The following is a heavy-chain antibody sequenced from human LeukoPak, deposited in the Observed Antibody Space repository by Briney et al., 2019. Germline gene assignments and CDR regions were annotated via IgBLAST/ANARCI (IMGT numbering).Heavy chain of an antibody. D-gene: IGHD3-22*01. CDR3: ARDWDSSGYLDY. CDR1: GFTFSNYG. Sequence: GGSLRLSCAASGFTFSNYGINWVRQAPGKGLEWVSSISSSSSSYIYYADSVKGRFTISRDNAKNSLYLQMNSLRAEDTAVYYCARDWDSSGYLDYRGQGTLVTVSS. V-gene: IGHV3-21*01. J-gene: IGHJ4*02. CDR2: ISSSSSSYI.